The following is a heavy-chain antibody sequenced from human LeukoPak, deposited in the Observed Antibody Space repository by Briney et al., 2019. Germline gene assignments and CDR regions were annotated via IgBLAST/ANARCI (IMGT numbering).Heavy chain of an antibody. CDR3: AREDSRYSTGWYVVD. CDR2: IWYDGSSK. D-gene: IGHD6-13*01. CDR1: GFTFSSYG. J-gene: IGHJ4*02. V-gene: IGHV3-33*01. Sequence: PGGSLRLSCAASGFTFSSYGMHWVRQAPGTGLEWVAAIWYDGSSKYYEDSVKGRFTISRDNSKNTLYLQMNSLRAEDAAVYYCAREDSRYSTGWYVVDWGQGTLVTVSS.